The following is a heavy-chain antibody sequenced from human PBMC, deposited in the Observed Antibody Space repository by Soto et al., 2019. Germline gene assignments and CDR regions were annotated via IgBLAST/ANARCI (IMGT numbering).Heavy chain of an antibody. CDR1: GFTFSSYW. J-gene: IGHJ4*02. D-gene: IGHD3-22*01. Sequence: PGGSLRLSCAASGFTFSSYWMSWVRQAPGKGLEWVANIKQDGSEKYYVDSVKGRFTISRDNAKNSLYLQMNSLRAEDTAVYYCARVVRDHALDLYYYDSSGYYYVYYFDYWGQGTLVTVSS. CDR2: IKQDGSEK. CDR3: ARVVRDHALDLYYYDSSGYYYVYYFDY. V-gene: IGHV3-7*03.